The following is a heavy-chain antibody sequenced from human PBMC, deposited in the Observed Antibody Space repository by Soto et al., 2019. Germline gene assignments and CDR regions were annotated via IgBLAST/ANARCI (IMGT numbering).Heavy chain of an antibody. CDR3: TRVGGYYGDYPNFDY. Sequence: SETLSLTCTVSGSSISPFYWSWIRQPPGKGLEWIGYIYYTGSTKYNPSLKSRVTLSLGTSRNQLSLKLSSVTAADTAVYYCTRVGGYYGDYPNFDYWGPGTLVTVYS. CDR2: IYYTGST. D-gene: IGHD4-17*01. CDR1: GSSISPFY. V-gene: IGHV4-59*01. J-gene: IGHJ4*02.